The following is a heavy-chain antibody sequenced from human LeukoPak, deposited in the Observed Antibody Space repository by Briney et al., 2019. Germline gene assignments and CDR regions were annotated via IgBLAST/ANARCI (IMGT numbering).Heavy chain of an antibody. CDR3: ARERGAGLSSSWVDY. CDR2: ISSSSTYI. D-gene: IGHD6-13*01. J-gene: IGHJ4*02. CDR1: GFPFSSYS. V-gene: IGHV3-21*01. Sequence: NPGGSLRLSCAASGFPFSSYSMNWVRQAPGKGLEWVSSISSSSTYIYYADSVKGRFTISRDNANNSLYLQMNSLRVEDTAVYYCARERGAGLSSSWVDYWGQGTLVTVSS.